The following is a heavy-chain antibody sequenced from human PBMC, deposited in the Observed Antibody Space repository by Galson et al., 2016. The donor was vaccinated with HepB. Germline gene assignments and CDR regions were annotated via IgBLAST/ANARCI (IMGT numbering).Heavy chain of an antibody. CDR2: ISGSGGTT. CDR3: AKNRRITPLQRGTWFDP. J-gene: IGHJ5*02. Sequence: SLRLSCAASGFTFRGYAMSWVRRAPGKGLEWVSNISGSGGTTHYGDSVKGRFTISRDNSKNTVYLQMSSLRAEDTAVYYCAKNRRITPLQRGTWFDPWGQGTVVTVSS. V-gene: IGHV3-23*01. D-gene: IGHD3-10*01. CDR1: GFTFRGYA.